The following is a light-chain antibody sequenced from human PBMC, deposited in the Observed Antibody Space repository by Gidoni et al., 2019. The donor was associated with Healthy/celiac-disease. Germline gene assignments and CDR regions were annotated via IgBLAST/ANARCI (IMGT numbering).Light chain of an antibody. Sequence: EIGLTQSPGTLSLSPGERATLSCRASQSVSSSYLAWYQQKPGQAPRLLLYGASSSATGIPDRFSGSGSGTDFTLTISRLEPEDFAVYYCQQYGSSPLTFGGGTKVEIK. J-gene: IGKJ4*01. V-gene: IGKV3-20*01. CDR1: QSVSSSY. CDR3: QQYGSSPLT. CDR2: GAS.